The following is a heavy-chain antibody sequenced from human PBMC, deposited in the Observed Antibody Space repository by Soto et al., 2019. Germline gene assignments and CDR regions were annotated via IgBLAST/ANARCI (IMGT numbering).Heavy chain of an antibody. CDR3: AGTIVLVPAARRPYYYYGMDV. Sequence: PSETLSLTCTVSGGSVSSGSYYWSWIRQPPGKGLEWIGYIYYSGSTNYNTSLKSRVTISVDTSKNQFSLKLSSVTAADTAVYYCAGTIVLVPAARRPYYYYGMDVWGQGTTVTVSS. D-gene: IGHD2-2*01. V-gene: IGHV4-61*01. CDR1: GGSVSSGSYY. CDR2: IYYSGST. J-gene: IGHJ6*02.